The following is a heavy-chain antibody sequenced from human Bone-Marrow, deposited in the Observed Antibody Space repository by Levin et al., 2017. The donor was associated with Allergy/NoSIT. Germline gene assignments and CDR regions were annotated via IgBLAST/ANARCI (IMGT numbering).Heavy chain of an antibody. CDR3: ATGRGDGSGSYYYYYYMDV. J-gene: IGHJ6*03. D-gene: IGHD3-10*01. V-gene: IGHV3-30*03. CDR1: GFSFITYG. Sequence: PGGSLRLSCSASGFSFITYGMHWVRQAPGKGLEWVTLISYDGGNKFYADSVKGRFSISRDNSKNTVYLQMNSLRPEDTAVYYCATGRGDGSGSYYYYYYMDVWGKGTTVTVSS. CDR2: ISYDGGNK.